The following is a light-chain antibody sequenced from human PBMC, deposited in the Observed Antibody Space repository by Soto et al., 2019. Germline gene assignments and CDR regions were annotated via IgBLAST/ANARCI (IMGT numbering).Light chain of an antibody. Sequence: QAVVTQPPSVSGAPGQRVSISCTGSTSNIGAPYDVHWYQHLPGTAPKLLIYGDNNRPSGVPDRFSGSKSGTSASLAIIRLQAEDEGDYYCQSYDNILSGPLFGGGTQLPVL. CDR3: QSYDNILSGPL. CDR2: GDN. CDR1: TSNIGAPYD. J-gene: IGLJ3*02. V-gene: IGLV1-40*01.